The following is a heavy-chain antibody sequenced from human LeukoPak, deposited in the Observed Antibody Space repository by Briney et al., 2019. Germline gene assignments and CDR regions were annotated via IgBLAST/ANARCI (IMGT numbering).Heavy chain of an antibody. V-gene: IGHV1-2*06. Sequence: ASVRVSCKASGYTFTGYYVHWVRQAPGQVLEWMVRINPNNGGSDYAQNFQGRVTITRDTSITTAYMDLSRLTSDDTAVYYCARGPSGTGTTVYWGQGTLVTVSS. CDR3: ARGPSGTGTTVY. CDR1: GYTFTGYY. J-gene: IGHJ4*02. CDR2: INPNNGGS. D-gene: IGHD1-7*01.